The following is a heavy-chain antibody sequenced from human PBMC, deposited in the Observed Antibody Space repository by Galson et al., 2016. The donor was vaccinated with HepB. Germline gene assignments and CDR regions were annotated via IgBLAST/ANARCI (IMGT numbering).Heavy chain of an antibody. J-gene: IGHJ4*02. Sequence: SLRLSCAASGFSFRSNTVNWVRQAPGKGLEWVGRIKSQTDGGTTDYAAPVKGRFIIPRDDSDNTLYLQMNSLKTEDTAVYYCTPRSYWGQGTLVTVSS. V-gene: IGHV3-15*07. CDR1: GFSFRSNT. CDR3: TPRSY. CDR2: IKSQTDGGTT.